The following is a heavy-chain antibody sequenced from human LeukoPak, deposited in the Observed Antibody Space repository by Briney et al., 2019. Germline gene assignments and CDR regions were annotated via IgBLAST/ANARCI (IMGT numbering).Heavy chain of an antibody. CDR1: GGSLSSSSYY. J-gene: IGHJ3*02. Sequence: PSETLSLTCTVSGGSLSSSSYYWDWIRQPPGKGLEWIGSVYYSGSTYYNLSLKSRVTISVDTFQNQFSLNLTSVTAADTAIYYCARRGRGADIDAFDIWGQGTMVTVSS. CDR3: ARRGRGADIDAFDI. CDR2: VYYSGST. D-gene: IGHD3-9*01. V-gene: IGHV4-39*01.